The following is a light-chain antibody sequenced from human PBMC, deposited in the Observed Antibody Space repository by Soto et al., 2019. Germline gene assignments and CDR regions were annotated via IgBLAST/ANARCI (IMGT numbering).Light chain of an antibody. CDR3: QQYSYWPLT. CDR2: GAS. V-gene: IGKV3-15*01. CDR1: QSVSSN. Sequence: EIVMTQSPATLSVSPGERATLSCRASQSVSSNLAWYQQKPGQAPRLLIYGASTRATGIPARFSGSGSGTEFTLTISSLQSEDVAVYYCQQYSYWPLTFGGGTRWISN. J-gene: IGKJ4*01.